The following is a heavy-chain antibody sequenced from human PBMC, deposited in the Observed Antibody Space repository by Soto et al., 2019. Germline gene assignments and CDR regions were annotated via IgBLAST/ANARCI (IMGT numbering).Heavy chain of an antibody. CDR2: LIPIFRAP. D-gene: IGHD3-3*02. CDR1: GDTFSSAA. V-gene: IGHV1-69*01. CDR3: ARDKHRPELGGNYYYAVDV. J-gene: IGHJ6*02. Sequence: QVQLVQSGAEMKKPGSSVKVSCKSSGDTFSSAAISWVRQAPGQGLEWMGGLIPIFRAPDYAQKFQGRVTITADESTSTAHMELSSLRSEDTAVYYCARDKHRPELGGNYYYAVDVWGQGTTVIVSS.